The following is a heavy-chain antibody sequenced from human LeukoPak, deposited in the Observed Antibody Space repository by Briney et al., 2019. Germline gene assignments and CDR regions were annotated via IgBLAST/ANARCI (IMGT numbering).Heavy chain of an antibody. J-gene: IGHJ4*02. Sequence: SETLSLICAVYGGSFSGYYWSWIRQPRGKGLEWIGEINHSGSTNYNPSLKSRVTISVDTSKNQFSLKLSSVTAADTAVYYCARGPGSGYDLAGIFDYWGQGTLVTVSS. V-gene: IGHV4-34*01. CDR1: GGSFSGYY. CDR3: ARGPGSGYDLAGIFDY. D-gene: IGHD5-12*01. CDR2: INHSGST.